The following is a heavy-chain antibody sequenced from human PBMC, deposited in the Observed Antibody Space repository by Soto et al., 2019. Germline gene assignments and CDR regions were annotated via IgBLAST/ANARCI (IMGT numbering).Heavy chain of an antibody. D-gene: IGHD3-10*01. CDR3: ARRDTMVRGTNYYYMDV. J-gene: IGHJ6*03. CDR2: INHSGST. V-gene: IGHV4-34*01. CDR1: GGSFSGYY. Sequence: PSETLSLTCAVYGGSFSGYYWSWIRQPPGKGLEWIGEINHSGSTNYNPSLKSRVTISVDTSKNQFSLKLSSVTAADTAVYYCARRDTMVRGTNYYYMDVWGKGTTVTVSS.